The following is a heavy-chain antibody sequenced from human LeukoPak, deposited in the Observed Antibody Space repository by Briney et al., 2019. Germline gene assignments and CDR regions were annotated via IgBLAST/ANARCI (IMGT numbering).Heavy chain of an antibody. D-gene: IGHD2-2*01. CDR2: IYPGDSET. Sequence: GESLKISCKGSGYSLIRYWIGWVRQMPGKGLEWMGIIYPGDSETRYSPSFQGQVTISADTSISTAFLQWSSLRASDTAMYYCASESPSYCTSTSCYVVNWGQGTLVSVSS. J-gene: IGHJ4*02. V-gene: IGHV5-51*01. CDR3: ASESPSYCTSTSCYVVN. CDR1: GYSLIRYW.